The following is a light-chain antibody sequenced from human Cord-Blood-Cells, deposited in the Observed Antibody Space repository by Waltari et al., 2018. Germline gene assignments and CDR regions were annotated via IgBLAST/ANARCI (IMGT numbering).Light chain of an antibody. CDR2: WAS. J-gene: IGKJ1*01. V-gene: IGKV4-1*01. CDR1: QSVLYSSNNKNY. CDR3: QQYYSTPPT. Sequence: DIVMTQSPDSLAVSLGERATINCKSSQSVLYSSNNKNYLAWYQQKPGQPPKLLIYWASTRESGVPYRFRGSGSGTDFPLTISSLQAEDVAVYYCQQYYSTPPTFGQGTKVEIK.